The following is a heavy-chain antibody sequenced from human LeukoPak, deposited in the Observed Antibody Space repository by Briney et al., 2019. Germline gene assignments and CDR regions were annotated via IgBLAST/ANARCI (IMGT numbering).Heavy chain of an antibody. CDR2: INHSGST. CDR3: VYGSWSYYPDFDY. D-gene: IGHD3-10*01. CDR1: GGPSSGYY. V-gene: IGHV4-34*01. J-gene: IGHJ4*02. Sequence: SETLSLTCAVYGGPSSGYYWSWIRQPPGKGLEWIGEINHSGSTSYNPSLKSRVTISVDTSKNQFSLKLSSVTAADTAVYYCVYGSWSYYPDFDYWGQGTLVTVSS.